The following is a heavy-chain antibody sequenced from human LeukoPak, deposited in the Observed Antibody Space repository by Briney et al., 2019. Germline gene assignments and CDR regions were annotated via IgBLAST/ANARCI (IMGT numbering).Heavy chain of an antibody. CDR3: ARDREEHYYDSSGYYIIDY. CDR1: RFTFSSYS. D-gene: IGHD3-22*01. CDR2: ISSSSSYI. V-gene: IGHV3-21*01. Sequence: PGGSLRLSCAASRFTFSSYSMNWVRQAPGKGLEWVSSISSSSSYIYYADSVKGRFTISRDNAKNSLYLQMNSLRAEDTAVYYCARDREEHYYDSSGYYIIDYWGQGTLVTVSS. J-gene: IGHJ4*02.